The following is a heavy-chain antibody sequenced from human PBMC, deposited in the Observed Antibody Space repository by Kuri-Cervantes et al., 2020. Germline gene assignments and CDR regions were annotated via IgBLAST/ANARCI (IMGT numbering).Heavy chain of an antibody. J-gene: IGHJ3*02. CDR2: IYSGGST. CDR1: GFTVSSNY. CDR3: ARGSQWLVPDDAFDI. D-gene: IGHD6-19*01. V-gene: IGHV3-66*02. Sequence: GESLKISCAASGFTVSSNYMSWVRQAPGKGLEWVSVIYSGGSTYYADSVEGRFTISRDNSKNTLYLQMNSLRAEDTAVYYCARGSQWLVPDDAFDIWGQGTMVTVSS.